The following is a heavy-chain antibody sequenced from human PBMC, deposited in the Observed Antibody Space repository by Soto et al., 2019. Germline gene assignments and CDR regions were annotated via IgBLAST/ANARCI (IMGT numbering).Heavy chain of an antibody. CDR2: ISGSGGST. CDR1: GFTFSSYA. J-gene: IGHJ4*02. Sequence: EVQLLESGGGFVPPGWSLRLSCAASGFTFSSYAMSWVRQAPGKGLEWVSAISGSGGSTYYADSVKGRFTISRDNSKNTLYLQMIRLRADDTAVYYCAEVTVSSSSGRYFDYWGQGKLVTVSS. D-gene: IGHD6-6*01. CDR3: AEVTVSSSSGRYFDY. V-gene: IGHV3-23*01.